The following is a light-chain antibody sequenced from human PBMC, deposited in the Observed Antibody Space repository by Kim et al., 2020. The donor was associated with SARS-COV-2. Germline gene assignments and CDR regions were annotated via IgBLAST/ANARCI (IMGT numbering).Light chain of an antibody. V-gene: IGLV4-69*01. CDR1: SGHSRNA. CDR2: LNSDGSH. Sequence: QPVLTQSPSASASLGASVKLTCTLSSGHSRNAIAWHQQQPVRGPRYLMKLNSDGSHTKGDGIPDRFSGSSSGAERYLTISSLQSEDEADYYSQTWDTGIHVVGGGTQLAVL. J-gene: IGLJ3*02. CDR3: QTWDTGIHV.